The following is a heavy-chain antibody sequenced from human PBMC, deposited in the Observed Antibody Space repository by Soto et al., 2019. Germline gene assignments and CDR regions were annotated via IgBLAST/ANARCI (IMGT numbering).Heavy chain of an antibody. CDR3: ARDSGTFGNNWFDP. J-gene: IGHJ5*02. Sequence: GASVKVSCKASGYTFTSYGISWVRQAPGQGLEWMGWISAYNGNTNYAQKLQGRVTMTTDTSTSTAYMELRSLRSDDTAVYYCARDSGTFGNNWFDPWGQGTLVTVSS. D-gene: IGHD1-1*01. CDR1: GYTFTSYG. CDR2: ISAYNGNT. V-gene: IGHV1-18*01.